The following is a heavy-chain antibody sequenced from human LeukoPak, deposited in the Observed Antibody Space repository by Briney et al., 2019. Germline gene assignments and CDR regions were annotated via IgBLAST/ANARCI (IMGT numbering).Heavy chain of an antibody. Sequence: SETLSLTCTVSGGSTSSYYWSWIRQPPGKGLEWIGYIYYSGSTNYNPSLKSRVTISVDTSKNQFSLKLSSVTAADTAVYYCARTLWFGESTYGMDVWGQGTTVTVSS. D-gene: IGHD3-10*01. CDR3: ARTLWFGESTYGMDV. J-gene: IGHJ6*02. CDR2: IYYSGST. V-gene: IGHV4-59*08. CDR1: GGSTSSYY.